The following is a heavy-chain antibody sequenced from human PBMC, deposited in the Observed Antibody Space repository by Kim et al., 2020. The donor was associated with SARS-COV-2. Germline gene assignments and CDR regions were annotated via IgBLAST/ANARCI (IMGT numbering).Heavy chain of an antibody. CDR1: GYTFTSYA. Sequence: ASVKVSCKASGYTFTSYAMHWVRQAPGQRLEWMGWINAGNGNTKYSQKFQGRVTITRDTSASTAYMELSSLRSEDTAVYYCARNVVPAAIYHYYYYGMDVWGQGTTVTVSS. D-gene: IGHD2-2*01. J-gene: IGHJ6*02. CDR3: ARNVVPAAIYHYYYYGMDV. V-gene: IGHV1-3*01. CDR2: INAGNGNT.